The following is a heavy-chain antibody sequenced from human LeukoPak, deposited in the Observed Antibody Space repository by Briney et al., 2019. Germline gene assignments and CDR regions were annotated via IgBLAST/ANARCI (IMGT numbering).Heavy chain of an antibody. Sequence: ASVKVSCKASGYTFTSYGISWVRQAPGQGLEWMGWISAYNGNTDYAQKLQGRITVTTDTSTSTAYMELRSLRSDDTAVYYCARVSGSYKSFDYWGQGTLVTVSS. CDR2: ISAYNGNT. CDR1: GYTFTSYG. V-gene: IGHV1-18*01. D-gene: IGHD1-26*01. J-gene: IGHJ4*02. CDR3: ARVSGSYKSFDY.